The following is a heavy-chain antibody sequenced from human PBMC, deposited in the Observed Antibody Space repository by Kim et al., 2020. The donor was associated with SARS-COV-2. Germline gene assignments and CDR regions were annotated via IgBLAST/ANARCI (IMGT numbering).Heavy chain of an antibody. CDR2: IYYSGST. J-gene: IGHJ6*01. Sequence: SETLSLTCTVSGGSINTGRYYWGWIRRPPGKGLEWIGSIYYSGSTYDNPSLKSRVTISVDTSKNQFSLKLSSVTAADTAAYYGARPDRTTLGTHRYYYG. V-gene: IGHV4-39*01. D-gene: IGHD1-1*01. CDR3: ARPDRTTLGTHRYYYG. CDR1: GGSINTGRYY.